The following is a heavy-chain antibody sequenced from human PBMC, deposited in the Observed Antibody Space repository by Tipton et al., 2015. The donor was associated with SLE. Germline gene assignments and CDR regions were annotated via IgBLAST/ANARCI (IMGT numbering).Heavy chain of an antibody. Sequence: TLSLTCTVSGYSISSDYYWGWIRQPPGKGLEWIGYIYYTGSTKFNPSLKSRVSISLDTSKNQFSLKLSSVTAADTAVYYCARLLGPQEGVQGVINEVDYWGQGTLVTVSS. CDR2: IYYTGST. J-gene: IGHJ4*02. CDR3: ARLLGPQEGVQGVINEVDY. CDR1: GYSISSDYY. D-gene: IGHD3-10*01. V-gene: IGHV4-38-2*02.